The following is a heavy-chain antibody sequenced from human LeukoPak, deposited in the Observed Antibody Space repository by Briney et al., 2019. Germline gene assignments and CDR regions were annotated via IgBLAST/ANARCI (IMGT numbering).Heavy chain of an antibody. V-gene: IGHV1-2*02. CDR1: GYTFTGYY. J-gene: IGHJ4*02. Sequence: ASVKGSCKASGYTFTGYYMHWVRQAPGQGLEWMGWINPNSGGTNYAQKFQGRVTMTRDTSISTAYMELSRLRSDDTAVYYCARQYYGSGSPFGYWGQGTLVSVSS. CDR3: ARQYYGSGSPFGY. D-gene: IGHD3-10*01. CDR2: INPNSGGT.